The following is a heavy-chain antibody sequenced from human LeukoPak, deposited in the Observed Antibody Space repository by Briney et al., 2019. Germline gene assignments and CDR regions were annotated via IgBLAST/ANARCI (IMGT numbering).Heavy chain of an antibody. CDR2: IYYSGSA. V-gene: IGHV4-59*01. CDR1: GGSISSYY. Sequence: PSETLSLTCTVSGGSISSYYWSWIRQPPGKGLEWIGYIYYSGSANYHPSLKSRVTISVDTSKDRFSLRLSSVTAADTAVYYCARVTGYMVEDYFDYWGQGTLVTVSS. CDR3: ARVTGYMVEDYFDY. J-gene: IGHJ4*02. D-gene: IGHD6-13*01.